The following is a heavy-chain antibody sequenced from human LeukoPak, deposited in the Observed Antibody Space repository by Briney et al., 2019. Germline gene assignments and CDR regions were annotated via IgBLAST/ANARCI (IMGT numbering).Heavy chain of an antibody. CDR2: INPGGDNT. D-gene: IGHD5-24*01. J-gene: IGHJ3*02. CDR3: ARIRDGYNDAYDI. CDR1: GYTFTKSY. Sequence: ASVKVSCKASGYTFTKSYIHWVRQAPGQRLEWMGLINPGGDNTNYAQNFQGRVTMTSDTSARTVYMGLSSLRSEDTAIYYCARIRDGYNDAYDIWGQGTVVTVPS. V-gene: IGHV1-46*01.